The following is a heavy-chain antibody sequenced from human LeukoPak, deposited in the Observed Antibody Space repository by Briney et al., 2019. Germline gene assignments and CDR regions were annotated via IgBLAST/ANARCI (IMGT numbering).Heavy chain of an antibody. Sequence: GGSLRLSCAASGFTFSSYGMHWVRQAPGKGLEWVAVISYDGSNKYYADSVKGRFTISRDNSKNTLYLQMNSLRAEDTAVYYCASYILTGYYNGHDAFDIWGQGTMVIVSS. CDR1: GFTFSSYG. J-gene: IGHJ3*02. D-gene: IGHD3-9*01. CDR3: ASYILTGYYNGHDAFDI. V-gene: IGHV3-30*03. CDR2: ISYDGSNK.